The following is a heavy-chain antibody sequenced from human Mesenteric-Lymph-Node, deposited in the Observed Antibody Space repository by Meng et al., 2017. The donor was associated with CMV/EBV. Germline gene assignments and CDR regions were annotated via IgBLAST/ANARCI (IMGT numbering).Heavy chain of an antibody. Sequence: GESLKISCAVSGSTFSDYEMSWVRQAPGKGLEWVSFISPSGTEAHYADSVQGRFTISRDNTKNSLFLQMNHLRAEDTAVYYCARDYIHGQIFVTTKRDYWGQGTLVTVSS. CDR2: ISPSGTEA. D-gene: IGHD3-3*01. CDR3: ARDYIHGQIFVTTKRDY. CDR1: GSTFSDYE. V-gene: IGHV3-48*03. J-gene: IGHJ4*02.